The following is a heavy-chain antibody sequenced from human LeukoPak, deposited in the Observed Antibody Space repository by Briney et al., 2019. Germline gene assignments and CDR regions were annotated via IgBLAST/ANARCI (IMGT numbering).Heavy chain of an antibody. Sequence: PGGYLRLYFAASGFTFSSYAMSWVRQAPGKGLEWVSAISGSGGSTYYADPVKGRFTISRDNSKNTLYLQMNSLRAEDTAVYYCAKEEVRGVINWFDPWGQGTLVTVST. CDR2: ISGSGGST. J-gene: IGHJ5*02. CDR1: GFTFSSYA. CDR3: AKEEVRGVINWFDP. D-gene: IGHD3-10*01. V-gene: IGHV3-23*01.